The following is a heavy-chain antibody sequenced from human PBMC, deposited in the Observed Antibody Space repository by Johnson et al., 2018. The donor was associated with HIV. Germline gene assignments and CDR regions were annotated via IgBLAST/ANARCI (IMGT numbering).Heavy chain of an antibody. V-gene: IGHV3-66*01. CDR2: IYTGSDST. CDR1: GYSVTGYN. Sequence: VQLVESGGGVVQPGGSLRLSCAVSGYSVTGYNMNWVRQAPVKGLEWVSVIYTGSDSTSYTDSVKGRFIISRDNSKNTLSLQMNNLRVEDTGIYHCARVGDSFGFDVWGQGTMVTVSS. CDR3: ARVGDSFGFDV. J-gene: IGHJ3*01. D-gene: IGHD3-16*01.